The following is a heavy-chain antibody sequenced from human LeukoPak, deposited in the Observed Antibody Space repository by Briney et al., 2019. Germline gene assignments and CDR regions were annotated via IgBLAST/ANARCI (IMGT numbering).Heavy chain of an antibody. CDR3: ARDLAAASFN. V-gene: IGHV3-30*04. Sequence: GRSLRLSSAASGFTFSSYAMHWVRQAPGKGLEWVAVISYDGSNKYYADSVKGRFTISRDNSKNTLYLQMNSLRAEDTAVYYCARDLAAASFNWGQGTLVTVSS. D-gene: IGHD6-13*01. CDR1: GFTFSSYA. J-gene: IGHJ4*02. CDR2: ISYDGSNK.